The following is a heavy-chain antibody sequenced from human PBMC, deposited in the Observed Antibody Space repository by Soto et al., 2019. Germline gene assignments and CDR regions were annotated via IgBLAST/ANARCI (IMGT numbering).Heavy chain of an antibody. Sequence: ASVKVSCKAPGYTFTSYGISCVRQAPGQGLEWMGWISAYNGNTNYAQKLQGRVTMTTDTSTSTAYMELRSLRSDDTAVYYCARDLPRYDTLTGYPFDYWGQGTLVTLSS. J-gene: IGHJ4*02. CDR2: ISAYNGNT. D-gene: IGHD3-9*01. CDR1: GYTFTSYG. CDR3: ARDLPRYDTLTGYPFDY. V-gene: IGHV1-18*01.